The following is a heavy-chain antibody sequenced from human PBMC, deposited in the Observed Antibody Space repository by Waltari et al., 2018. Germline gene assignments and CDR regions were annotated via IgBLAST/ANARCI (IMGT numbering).Heavy chain of an antibody. J-gene: IGHJ4*02. D-gene: IGHD5-18*01. V-gene: IGHV3-21*01. Sequence: EVQLVESGGDLVKPGESLRLSCAASGFTFSSYSMNWVRQVPGKGLECVSFISSGGSNIYYADSVKGRFTISRDNAKNSLYLQMNSLRVDDTAVYYCARIDGYNPDYWGQGTLVTVSS. CDR1: GFTFSSYS. CDR3: ARIDGYNPDY. CDR2: ISSGGSNI.